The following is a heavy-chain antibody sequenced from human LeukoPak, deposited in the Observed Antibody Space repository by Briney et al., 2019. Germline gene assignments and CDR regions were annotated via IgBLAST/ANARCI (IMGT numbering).Heavy chain of an antibody. CDR3: ARARLDPDAFDI. Sequence: ASVKVSCKASGYTFTSYYMHWERQAPGQGLEWMGIINPSGGSTSYAQKFQGRVTMTRDTSTSTVYMELSSLRSEDTAVYYCARARLDPDAFDIWGQGTMVTVSS. J-gene: IGHJ3*02. CDR1: GYTFTSYY. D-gene: IGHD6-19*01. V-gene: IGHV1-46*01. CDR2: INPSGGST.